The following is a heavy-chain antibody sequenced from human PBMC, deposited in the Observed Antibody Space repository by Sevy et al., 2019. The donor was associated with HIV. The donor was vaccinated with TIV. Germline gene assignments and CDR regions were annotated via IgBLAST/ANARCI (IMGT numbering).Heavy chain of an antibody. CDR2: IIPIFGTA. V-gene: IGHV1-69*13. CDR3: ARGKKVAVAGLLPYYYYYGMDV. D-gene: IGHD6-19*01. J-gene: IGHJ6*02. CDR1: GGTFSSYA. Sequence: ASVKVSCKASGGTFSSYAISWVRQAPGQGLEWMGGIIPIFGTANYAQKFQGRVTITADESTSTAYMELSSLRSEDTAVYYCARGKKVAVAGLLPYYYYYGMDVWGQGTTVTVSS.